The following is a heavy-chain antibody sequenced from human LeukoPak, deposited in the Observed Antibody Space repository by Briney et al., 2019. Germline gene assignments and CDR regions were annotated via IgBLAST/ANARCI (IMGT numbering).Heavy chain of an antibody. CDR1: GFTFSESW. V-gene: IGHV3-7*01. D-gene: IGHD4-11*01. CDR2: LNLDGSDK. J-gene: IGHJ6*02. Sequence: GGSLRLSCVVSGFTFSESWMSWVRQAPGKGLGWVASLNLDGSDKYYVDSVKGRFTISRDNAKNSLYLQMNSLRAEDTAVYYCARDTGSNYYYGMDVWGQGTTVTVSS. CDR3: ARDTGSNYYYGMDV.